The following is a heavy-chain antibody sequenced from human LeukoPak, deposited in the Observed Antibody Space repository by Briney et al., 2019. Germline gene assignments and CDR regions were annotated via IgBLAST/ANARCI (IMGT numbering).Heavy chain of an antibody. CDR1: GFPFSSYA. J-gene: IGHJ4*02. V-gene: IGHV3-23*01. D-gene: IGHD6-13*01. CDR2: ISGSGGST. CDR3: AKDGSAAAGSEVDY. Sequence: PGGSLRLSCAAYGFPFSSYAMSWVRQAPGKGLEWVSAISGSGGSTYYADSVKGRFTISRDNSKNTLYLQMNSLRAEDTAVYYCAKDGSAAAGSEVDYWGQGTLVTVSS.